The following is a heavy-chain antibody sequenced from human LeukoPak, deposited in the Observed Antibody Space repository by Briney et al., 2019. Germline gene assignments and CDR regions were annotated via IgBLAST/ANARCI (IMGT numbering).Heavy chain of an antibody. CDR1: GGSISSSSYY. D-gene: IGHD4-17*01. J-gene: IGHJ6*03. CDR3: ARVPSRVPVTSYYYYYMDV. CDR2: IYHSGST. V-gene: IGHV4-39*07. Sequence: PSETLSLTCTVSGGSISSSSYYWGWIRQPPGKGLEWIGEIYHSGSTNYNPSLKSRVTISVDKSKNQFSLKLSSVTAADTAVYYCARVPSRVPVTSYYYYYMDVWGKGTTVTVSS.